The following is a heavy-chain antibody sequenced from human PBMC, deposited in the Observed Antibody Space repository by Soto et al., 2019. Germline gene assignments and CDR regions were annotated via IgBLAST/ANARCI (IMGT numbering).Heavy chain of an antibody. J-gene: IGHJ3*02. CDR3: ARPRRYFGSRLRSGAFDI. D-gene: IGHD3-9*01. Sequence: PSETLSLTCAVYGGSFSGYYWSWIRQPPGKGLEWIGEINHSGSTNYNPSLKSRVTISVDTSKNQFSLKLSSVTAADTAVYYCARPRRYFGSRLRSGAFDIWGQGTMVTVS. CDR1: GGSFSGYY. CDR2: INHSGST. V-gene: IGHV4-34*01.